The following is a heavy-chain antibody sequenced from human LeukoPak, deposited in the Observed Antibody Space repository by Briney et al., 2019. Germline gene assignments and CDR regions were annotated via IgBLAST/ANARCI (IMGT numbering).Heavy chain of an antibody. CDR2: IGTDASRT. D-gene: IGHD3-9*01. Sequence: GGSLRLSCAASGFAFSTYWMHWVRQAPGKGLVWVSCIGTDASRTSYADSVKGRFTISRDNAMNTLYLQMNSLRAEDTAVYYCARRYYDVLTGYSPGVDVWGQGTTVTVSS. CDR3: ARRYYDVLTGYSPGVDV. CDR1: GFAFSTYW. V-gene: IGHV3-74*01. J-gene: IGHJ6*02.